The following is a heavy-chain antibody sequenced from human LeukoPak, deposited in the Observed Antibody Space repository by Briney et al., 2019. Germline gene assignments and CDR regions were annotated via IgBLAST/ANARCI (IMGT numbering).Heavy chain of an antibody. CDR1: GFTFSTFT. CDR2: LSPTGYYI. Sequence: GESLRLSCAASGFTFSTFTMDWVRQAPGQGLEWVASLSPTGYYIYHADSVKGRFTISRDNAKNSLYLQMNSLRAEDTAVYYCARELVGKQDLDYWGQGTLVTVSS. CDR3: ARELVGKQDLDY. D-gene: IGHD1-26*01. V-gene: IGHV3-21*01. J-gene: IGHJ4*02.